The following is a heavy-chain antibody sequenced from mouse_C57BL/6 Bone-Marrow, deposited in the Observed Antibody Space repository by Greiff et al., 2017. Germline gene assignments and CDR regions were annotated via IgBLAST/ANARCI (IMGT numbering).Heavy chain of an antibody. D-gene: IGHD2-4*01. CDR1: GFTFSSYG. V-gene: IGHV5-6*01. Sequence: EVKLLESGGDLVKPGGSLKLSCAASGFTFSSYGMSWVRQTPDKSLEWVATISSGGGCTYYPASLKGRFTIARDNAKNTLYLQMSRLKSEHTAMDYCARVTMSTTDAMDYWGQGTSVTVSS. CDR2: ISSGGGCT. J-gene: IGHJ4*01. CDR3: ARVTMSTTDAMDY.